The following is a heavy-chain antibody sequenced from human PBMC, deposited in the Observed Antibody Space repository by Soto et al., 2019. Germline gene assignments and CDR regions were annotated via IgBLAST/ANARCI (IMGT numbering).Heavy chain of an antibody. D-gene: IGHD3-16*01. Sequence: QVQLVQSGAEVKKPGASVKVSCKASGYTFTSYAMHWVRQAPGQRLEWMGWINAGNGNTKYSQKFQGRVTITRDTSASTAYMELSRLRSEDTAVYYCARSPGGDNWFDPWGQGTLVTVSS. J-gene: IGHJ5*02. CDR2: INAGNGNT. CDR3: ARSPGGDNWFDP. CDR1: GYTFTSYA. V-gene: IGHV1-3*01.